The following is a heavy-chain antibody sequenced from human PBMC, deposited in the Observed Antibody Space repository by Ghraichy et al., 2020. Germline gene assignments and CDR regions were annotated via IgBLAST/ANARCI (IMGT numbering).Heavy chain of an antibody. CDR1: GFTFSEFW. J-gene: IGHJ4*02. V-gene: IGHV3-74*01. Sequence: GESLNISCAASGFTFSEFWMHWVRQAPGKGLVWLARITGDGTATYYADSVKGRITVSRDNGKNTVYLQVHSLRTEDTALYYCARDNPDYWGQGTLVTVSS. CDR2: ITGDGTAT. CDR3: ARDNPDY.